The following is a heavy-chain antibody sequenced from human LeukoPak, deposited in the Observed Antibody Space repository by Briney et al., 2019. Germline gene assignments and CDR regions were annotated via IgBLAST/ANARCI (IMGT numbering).Heavy chain of an antibody. V-gene: IGHV3-7*01. CDR2: IKQDGGEK. CDR3: ARGRVLVTAIPDYFDY. D-gene: IGHD2-21*02. Sequence: GGSLRLSCAASGFTFSNYWMSWVRQAPGKGLEWVANIKQDGGEKYYVDSVKGRFTISRDNAKNSLYLQMNSLRAEDTAVYYCARGRVLVTAIPDYFDYWGQGTLVTVSS. CDR1: GFTFSNYW. J-gene: IGHJ4*02.